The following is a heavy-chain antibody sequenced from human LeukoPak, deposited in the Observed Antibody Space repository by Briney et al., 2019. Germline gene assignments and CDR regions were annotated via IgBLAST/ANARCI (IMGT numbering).Heavy chain of an antibody. J-gene: IGHJ6*02. Sequence: GGSLRLSCAASGFTFSIYGMHWVRHAPGKGLEWVAVIWYDGSNKYYAASVKGRFTISRDNSKNTLYLQMNSLRAEDTAVYYCARVFWFGSDYYGMDVWGQGTTVTVSS. CDR3: ARVFWFGSDYYGMDV. CDR2: IWYDGSNK. D-gene: IGHD3-10*01. V-gene: IGHV3-33*01. CDR1: GFTFSIYG.